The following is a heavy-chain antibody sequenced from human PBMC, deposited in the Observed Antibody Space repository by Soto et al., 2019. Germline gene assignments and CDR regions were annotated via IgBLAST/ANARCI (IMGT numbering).Heavy chain of an antibody. J-gene: IGHJ4*02. CDR3: ERDWSYALNY. Sequence: PGGSLRLSCAASGFTFSSSWMHWVRQAPGKGLVWVSHINSDGTDTNYADSVKGRFTISRDNAKNTVYLQMNSLRAEDTAVYYCERDWSYALNYWGQGSLVTASS. CDR2: INSDGTDT. CDR1: GFTFSSSW. D-gene: IGHD3-16*01. V-gene: IGHV3-74*01.